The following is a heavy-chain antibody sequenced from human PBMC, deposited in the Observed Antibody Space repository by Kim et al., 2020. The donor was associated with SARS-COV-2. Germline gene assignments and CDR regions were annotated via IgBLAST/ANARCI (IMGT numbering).Heavy chain of an antibody. D-gene: IGHD5-18*01. J-gene: IGHJ4*02. CDR3: ARRGYSYGFGGRGGWYFDY. CDR1: GGSISSSSYY. CDR2: IYYSGST. Sequence: SETLSLTCTVSGGSISSSSYYWGWIRQPPGKGLEWIGSIYYSGSTYYSPSLKSRVTISVDTSKNQFSLKLSSVTAADTAVYYCARRGYSYGFGGRGGWYFDYWGQGTLVTVSS. V-gene: IGHV4-39*01.